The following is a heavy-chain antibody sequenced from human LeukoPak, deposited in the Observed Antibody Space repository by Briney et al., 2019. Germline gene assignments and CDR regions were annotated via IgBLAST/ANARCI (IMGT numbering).Heavy chain of an antibody. CDR2: TYYRSKWYN. D-gene: IGHD1-26*01. CDR1: RDSVSSNSVA. Sequence: SETLSLTCAISRDSVSSNSVAWNWIRQSPSRGLEWLGSTYYRSKWYNDYALSVKSRITINPDTSKNQFSLQLNSVTPEDTAVYYCARDRGSLRYYFDYWGQGTLVTVSS. CDR3: ARDRGSLRYYFDY. V-gene: IGHV6-1*01. J-gene: IGHJ4*02.